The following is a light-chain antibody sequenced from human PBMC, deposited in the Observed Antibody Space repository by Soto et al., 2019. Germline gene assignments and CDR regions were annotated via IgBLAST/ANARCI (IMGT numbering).Light chain of an antibody. Sequence: QSVLTQPRSVSGSPGQSVTISCTGTSSDVGGYNYVSWYQQHPGKAPKLMIYDVSKRPSGVPDRFSGSKSGNTASLTISGLQAEDEADYYCCSYAGSYTIYVIGSGTKVTVL. CDR1: SSDVGGYNY. J-gene: IGLJ1*01. CDR2: DVS. V-gene: IGLV2-11*01. CDR3: CSYAGSYTIYV.